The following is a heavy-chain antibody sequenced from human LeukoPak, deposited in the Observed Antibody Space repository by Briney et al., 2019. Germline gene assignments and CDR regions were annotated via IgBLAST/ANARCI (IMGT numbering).Heavy chain of an antibody. CDR3: ATGSYGYNNFYYYAMDV. J-gene: IGHJ6*02. D-gene: IGHD5-24*01. CDR1: GFTFRTYD. Sequence: GGSLRLSCAASGFTFRTYDMHWVRQAPGKGLEWVAVISHDGKNKYFEDSVKGRFTISRDNSENTLYLQMNSLRAEDRAVYYCATGSYGYNNFYYYAMDVWGQGTTATVSS. CDR2: ISHDGKNK. V-gene: IGHV3-30*03.